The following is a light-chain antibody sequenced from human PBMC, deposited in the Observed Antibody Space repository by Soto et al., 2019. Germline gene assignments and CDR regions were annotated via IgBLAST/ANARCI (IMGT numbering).Light chain of an antibody. Sequence: QSVLTQPASVSGSPGHSITISCTGTSSDVGGYNYVSWYQQHPGKAPKLMIYDVRNRASGASNRFSGSKSGNTASLTTSGLQAEDEADYYCTSYTSSSTLYVFGTGTKVTVL. V-gene: IGLV2-14*01. CDR3: TSYTSSSTLYV. J-gene: IGLJ1*01. CDR2: DVR. CDR1: SSDVGGYNY.